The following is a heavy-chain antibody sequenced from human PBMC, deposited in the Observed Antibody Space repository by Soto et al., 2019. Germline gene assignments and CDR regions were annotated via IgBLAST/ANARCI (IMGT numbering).Heavy chain of an antibody. CDR1: GGSISSGGYY. V-gene: IGHV4-31*03. D-gene: IGHD2-2*01. J-gene: IGHJ4*02. CDR3: ARFGRTSSAQPYDY. Sequence: QVQLQESGPGLVKPSQTLSLTCTVSGGSISSGGYYWSWIRQHPGKGLEWIGYIYYSGSTYYNPSLKRRVTISVDTSKNQFSLKLSSVTAADTAVYYCARFGRTSSAQPYDYWGQGTLVTVSS. CDR2: IYYSGST.